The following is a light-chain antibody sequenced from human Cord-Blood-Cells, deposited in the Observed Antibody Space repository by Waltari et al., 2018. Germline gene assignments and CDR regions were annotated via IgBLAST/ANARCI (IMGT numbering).Light chain of an antibody. J-gene: IGLJ3*02. CDR1: SSDVAGYNY. V-gene: IGLV2-14*01. Sequence: QSALTQPASVSGSPGQSITISCTGTSSDVAGYNYVSWYQQHPGKAPKLIIYDVSNRPSGVSNRFSGSKSCNTASLTISGLQAEDEADYYCSSYTSSSTLGVFGGGTKLTVL. CDR3: SSYTSSSTLGV. CDR2: DVS.